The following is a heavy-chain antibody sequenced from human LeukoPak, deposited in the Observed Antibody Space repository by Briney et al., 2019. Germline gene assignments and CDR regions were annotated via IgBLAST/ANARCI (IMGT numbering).Heavy chain of an antibody. CDR2: IIPILGIA. CDR3: ARGHYYYDSSGYFDY. CDR1: GGTFSSYA. Sequence: ASVKVSCKASGGTFSSYAISWVRQAPGQGLEWMGRIIPILGIANYAQKFQGRVTITADKSTSTACMELSSLRSEDTAVYYCARGHYYYDSSGYFDYWGQGTLVTVSS. J-gene: IGHJ4*02. V-gene: IGHV1-69*04. D-gene: IGHD3-22*01.